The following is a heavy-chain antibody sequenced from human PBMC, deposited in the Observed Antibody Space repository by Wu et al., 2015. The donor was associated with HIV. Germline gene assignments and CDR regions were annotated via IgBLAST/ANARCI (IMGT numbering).Heavy chain of an antibody. CDR1: GYTFTSYG. CDR2: ISAYNGNT. J-gene: IGHJ5*02. CDR3: ARDGPPYSSGWKNWFDP. V-gene: IGHV1-18*01. Sequence: QVQLVQSGAEVKKPGASVKVSCKASGYTFTSYGISWVRQAPGQGLEWMGWISAYNGNTNYAQKLQGRVTMTTDTSTNTAYMELRSLRSDDTAVYYCARDGPPYSSGWKNWFDPWGQGTLVTVSS. D-gene: IGHD6-19*01.